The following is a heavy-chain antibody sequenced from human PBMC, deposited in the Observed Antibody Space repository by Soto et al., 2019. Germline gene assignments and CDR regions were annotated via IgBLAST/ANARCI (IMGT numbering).Heavy chain of an antibody. J-gene: IGHJ3*02. CDR3: ARGDGTGNFDI. D-gene: IGHD1-1*01. Sequence: GGSLRLSCAASGFIFSDYYMSWIRQAPGKGLEWVSYISSSSSYTNYADSVKGRFTVSRDNAKNSLYLQINSLRAEDMAVYYCARGDGTGNFDIWGQGTMVTVSS. V-gene: IGHV3-11*06. CDR2: ISSSSSYT. CDR1: GFIFSDYY.